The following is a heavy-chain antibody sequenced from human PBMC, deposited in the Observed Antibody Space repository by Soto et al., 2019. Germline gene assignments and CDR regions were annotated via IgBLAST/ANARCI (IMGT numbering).Heavy chain of an antibody. CDR2: IYYSGCT. J-gene: IGHJ6*02. V-gene: IGHV4-39*01. Sequence: SETLSLTCTVSGGSISSSNYYWGWIRQPPGKGLDWIATIYYSGCTYYNPSLKSRVTISVDTSTNQFSLKLSSVTAADTAVYYCARNVGQQLRYYYYGMDVWGQGTRVTVSS. CDR1: GGSISSSNYY. D-gene: IGHD1-1*01. CDR3: ARNVGQQLRYYYYGMDV.